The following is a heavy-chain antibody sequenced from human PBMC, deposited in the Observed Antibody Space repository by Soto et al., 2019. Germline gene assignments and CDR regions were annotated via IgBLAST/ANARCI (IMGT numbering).Heavy chain of an antibody. D-gene: IGHD6-6*01. J-gene: IGHJ4*02. Sequence: GGSLRLSCAVSGFTVSSNYMSWVRQAPGKGLEWVSVIYSGGSTYHADSVKGRFTISRDNSKNTLYLQMNSLRAEDTAVYYCARDGYSSTSRVRDWGQGTLVTVSS. CDR2: IYSGGST. V-gene: IGHV3-66*01. CDR1: GFTVSSNY. CDR3: ARDGYSSTSRVRD.